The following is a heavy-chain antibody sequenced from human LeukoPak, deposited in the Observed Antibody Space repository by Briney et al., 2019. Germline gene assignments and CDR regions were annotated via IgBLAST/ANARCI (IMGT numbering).Heavy chain of an antibody. J-gene: IGHJ4*02. CDR1: GYTFTSYY. CDR3: ARGEAYSSRFDY. CDR2: IIPIFGTA. Sequence: SVNVSCKASGYTFTSYYMHWVRKAPGQGLEWMGGIIPIFGTANYAQKFQGRVTITADESTSTAYMELSSLRSEDTAVYYCARGEAYSSRFDYWGQGTLVTVSS. V-gene: IGHV1-69*13. D-gene: IGHD6-13*01.